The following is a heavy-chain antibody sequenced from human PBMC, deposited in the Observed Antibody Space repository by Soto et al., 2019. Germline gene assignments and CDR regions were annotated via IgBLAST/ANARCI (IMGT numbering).Heavy chain of an antibody. Sequence: EVQLVESGGVVVQPGGSLRLSCAASGFSFDDYTMHWVRQAPGKGLEWVSLISWDGYNTYYADSVKGRFTISRDKSTKSLYLQMNGLRTVDTAVYYCAKDNGLVGGKDYWGQGTLVTVSS. D-gene: IGHD1-26*01. CDR3: AKDNGLVGGKDY. CDR2: ISWDGYNT. V-gene: IGHV3-43*01. CDR1: GFSFDDYT. J-gene: IGHJ4*02.